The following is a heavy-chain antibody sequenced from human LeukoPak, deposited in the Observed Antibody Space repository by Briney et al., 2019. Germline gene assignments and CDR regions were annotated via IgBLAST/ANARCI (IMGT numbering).Heavy chain of an antibody. J-gene: IGHJ4*02. CDR1: GFTFSSYA. CDR3: TTQVPSVVVTAIRTRDY. V-gene: IGHV3-23*01. CDR2: ISGSGGST. D-gene: IGHD2-21*02. Sequence: GGSLRLSCAASGFTFSSYAMSWVRQAPGKGLEWVSAISGSGGSTYYADSVKGRFTISRDNSKNTLYLQMNSLKTEDTAVYYCTTQVPSVVVTAIRTRDYWGQGTLVTVSS.